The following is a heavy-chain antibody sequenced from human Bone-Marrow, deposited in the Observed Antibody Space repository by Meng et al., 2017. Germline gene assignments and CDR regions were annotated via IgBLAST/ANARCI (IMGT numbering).Heavy chain of an antibody. Sequence: GESLKISCAASGFTFSSYWMSWVRQAPGKGLEWVSAISGSGGSTYYADSVKGRFTISRDNSKNTLYLQMNSLRAEDTAVYYCARDASSWYRHNWFDPWGQGTTVTVSS. J-gene: IGHJ5*01. CDR3: ARDASSWYRHNWFDP. CDR1: GFTFSSYW. CDR2: ISGSGGST. D-gene: IGHD6-13*01. V-gene: IGHV3-23*01.